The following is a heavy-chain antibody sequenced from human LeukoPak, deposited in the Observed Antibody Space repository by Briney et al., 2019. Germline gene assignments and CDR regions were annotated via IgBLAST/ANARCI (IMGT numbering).Heavy chain of an antibody. V-gene: IGHV3-21*04. CDR1: GFTFSSYS. Sequence: GGSLRPSCAASGFTFSSYSMNWVRQAPGKGLEWVSSISSSSSYIYYADSVKGRFTISRDVSKSTLSLQMHSLRVEDTATYYCAKDAGTPGTSDWYFDLWGRGTLVTVSS. CDR3: AKDAGTPGTSDWYFDL. CDR2: ISSSSSYI. J-gene: IGHJ2*01. D-gene: IGHD2-15*01.